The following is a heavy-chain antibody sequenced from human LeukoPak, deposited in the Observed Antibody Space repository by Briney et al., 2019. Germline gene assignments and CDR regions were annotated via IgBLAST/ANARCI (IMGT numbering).Heavy chain of an antibody. CDR3: ARVVRGYYYGMDV. Sequence: GGSLRLPCAASGFTFSSYGMHWVRQAPGKGLEWVAFIRYDGSNKYYADSVKGRFTISRDNSKNTLYLQMNSLRAEDTAVYYCARVVRGYYYGMDVWGQGTTVTVSS. D-gene: IGHD3-10*01. V-gene: IGHV3-30*02. CDR2: IRYDGSNK. J-gene: IGHJ6*02. CDR1: GFTFSSYG.